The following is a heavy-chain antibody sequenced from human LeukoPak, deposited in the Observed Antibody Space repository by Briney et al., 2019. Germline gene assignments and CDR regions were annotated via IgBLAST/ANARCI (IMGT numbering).Heavy chain of an antibody. V-gene: IGHV1-2*06. D-gene: IGHD2-15*01. CDR1: GYTFTGYY. Sequence: GASVKVSCKASGYTFTGYYMHWVRQAPGQGLEWMGRINPYNGGTNYAQKLQGRVTMTRDTSISTAYMELSRLRSDDTAMYYCARGACCSGGSCLQPKRYDYWGQGTLVAVSS. CDR3: ARGACCSGGSCLQPKRYDY. CDR2: INPYNGGT. J-gene: IGHJ4*02.